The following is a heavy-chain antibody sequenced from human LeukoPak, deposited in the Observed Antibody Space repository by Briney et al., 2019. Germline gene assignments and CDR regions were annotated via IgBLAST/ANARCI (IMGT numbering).Heavy chain of an antibody. D-gene: IGHD3-10*01. CDR3: AKDLMGRGLSYFDY. V-gene: IGHV3-23*01. CDR1: GFTFSVAA. J-gene: IGHJ4*02. Sequence: GGSLRLSCAASGFTFSVAAMTWVREAPGKGLEWVSLIGASGESTHYTDSVKGRFTISRDNSKNTLSLQMNSLRAEDTAVYFCAKDLMGRGLSYFDYWGQGTLVTVSS. CDR2: IGASGEST.